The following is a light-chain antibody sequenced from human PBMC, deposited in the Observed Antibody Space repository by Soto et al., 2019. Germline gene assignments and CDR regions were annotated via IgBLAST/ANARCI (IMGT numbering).Light chain of an antibody. Sequence: EIVLTQSPGTLSFSPGERATLSCRATGIVCIFFPWSQQKPGQAPSLLILDASNRATGIPARFSGSGSESDFTLTISSLEPEDFAVYPCQQRSNWEFGQGTKVDIK. CDR2: DAS. CDR3: QQRSNWE. CDR1: GIVCIF. V-gene: IGKV3-11*01. J-gene: IGKJ1*01.